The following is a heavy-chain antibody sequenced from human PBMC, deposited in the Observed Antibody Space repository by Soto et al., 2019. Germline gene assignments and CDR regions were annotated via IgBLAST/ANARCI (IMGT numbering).Heavy chain of an antibody. CDR2: IYYSGST. J-gene: IGHJ4*02. CDR1: GGSISSGGYY. CDR3: ARGLRDTAAI. Sequence: LCGGSISSGGYYWSWIRQHPGKGLEWIGYIYYSGSTYYNPSLKSRVTISVDTSKNQFSLKLSSVTAADTAVYYCARGLRDTAAIWGQGTLVTVSS. V-gene: IGHV4-31*02. D-gene: IGHD5-18*01.